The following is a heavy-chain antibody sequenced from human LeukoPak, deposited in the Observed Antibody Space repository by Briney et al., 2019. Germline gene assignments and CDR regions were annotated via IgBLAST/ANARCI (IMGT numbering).Heavy chain of an antibody. CDR1: GGTFSSYA. CDR2: IIPIFGTA. CDR3: ARGVDGGNWDVDY. V-gene: IGHV1-69*13. Sequence: SVKVSCKASGGTFSSYAISWVRQAPGQGLEWMGGIIPIFGTANYAQKFQGRVTITADESTSTAYMELSSLRSEDTAVYYCARGVDGGNWDVDYWGQGTLVTVSS. D-gene: IGHD4-23*01. J-gene: IGHJ4*02.